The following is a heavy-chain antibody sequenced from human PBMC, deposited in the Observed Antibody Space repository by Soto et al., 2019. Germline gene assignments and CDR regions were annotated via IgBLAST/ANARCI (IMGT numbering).Heavy chain of an antibody. Sequence: QVQLVESGGGVVQPGRSLRLSCAASGFTFSSYGMHWVRQAPGKGLEWVAVISYDGSNKYYADSVKGRFTISRDNSKNTLYQQMNSLRAEDTAVYYCAKDLNKDYGDFDYWGQGTLVTVSS. CDR3: AKDLNKDYGDFDY. J-gene: IGHJ4*02. D-gene: IGHD4-17*01. CDR2: ISYDGSNK. V-gene: IGHV3-30*18. CDR1: GFTFSSYG.